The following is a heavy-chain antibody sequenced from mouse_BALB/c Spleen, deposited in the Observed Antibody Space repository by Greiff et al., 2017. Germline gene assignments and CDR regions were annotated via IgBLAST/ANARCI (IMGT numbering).Heavy chain of an antibody. J-gene: IGHJ4*01. CDR1: GYTFTSYW. CDR2: INPSNGRT. CDR3: ALITTVRDAMDY. V-gene: IGHV1S81*02. D-gene: IGHD1-1*01. Sequence: QVQLQQPGAELVKPGASVKLSCKASGYTFTSYWMHWVKQRPGQGLEWIGEINPSNGRTNYNEKFKSKATLTVDKSSSTAYMQLSSLTSEDSAVYYCALITTVRDAMDYWGQGTSVTVSS.